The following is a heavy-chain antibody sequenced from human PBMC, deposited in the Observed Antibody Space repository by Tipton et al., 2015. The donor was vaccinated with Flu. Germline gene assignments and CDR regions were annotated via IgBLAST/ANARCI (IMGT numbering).Heavy chain of an antibody. Sequence: TLSLTCSVSGYSVSSGFYWAWIRQSPRKGLECLGSMYHSGNRHYSPSLRSRVTVSVDPSNNQFSLRLTSVTAADTAVYYCARGRTPPRYYDYLWGSYRQKGYYFDYWGQGTLVAVS. CDR2: MYHSGNR. D-gene: IGHD3-16*02. CDR3: ARGRTPPRYYDYLWGSYRQKGYYFDY. J-gene: IGHJ4*02. V-gene: IGHV4-38-2*02. CDR1: GYSVSSGFY.